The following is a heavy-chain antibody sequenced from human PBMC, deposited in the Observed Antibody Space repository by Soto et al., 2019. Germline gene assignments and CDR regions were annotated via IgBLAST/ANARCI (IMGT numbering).Heavy chain of an antibody. CDR3: ASEYCRSTSCLPYGIDV. V-gene: IGHV1-3*01. CDR2: INAGNGNT. CDR1: GYTFTSYA. J-gene: IGHJ6*04. D-gene: IGHD2-2*01. Sequence: ASLKVSCNASGYTFTSYAMHWVLQAPGQRLEWMGWINAGNGNTKYSQKFQGRVTITRDTSASPAYMELSSLRSEDTAVYYCASEYCRSTSCLPYGIDVWDKGTTVTVSS.